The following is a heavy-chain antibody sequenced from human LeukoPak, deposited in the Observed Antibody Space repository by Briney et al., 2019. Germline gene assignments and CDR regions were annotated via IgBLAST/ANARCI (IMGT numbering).Heavy chain of an antibody. V-gene: IGHV1-8*03. CDR2: MNPNSGNT. J-gene: IGHJ5*02. CDR3: ARGQQITIFGVVILVGWFDP. CDR1: GYTFTSYD. Sequence: ASVKVSCKASGYTFTSYDINWVRQATGRGLEWMGWMNPNSGNTGYAQKLQGRVTITRNTSISTAYMELSSLRSEDTAVYYCARGQQITIFGVVILVGWFDPWGQGTLVTVSS. D-gene: IGHD3-3*01.